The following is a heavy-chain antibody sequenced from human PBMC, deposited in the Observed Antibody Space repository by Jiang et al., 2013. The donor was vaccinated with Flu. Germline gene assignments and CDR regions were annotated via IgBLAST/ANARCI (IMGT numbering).Heavy chain of an antibody. Sequence: YADSVKGRFTISRDNSKNTLYLQMNSLRAEDTAVYYCAKVAGLLEPWDIVLVVYARIENFDYWGQGTLVTVSS. D-gene: IGHD2-8*02. CDR3: AKVAGLLEPWDIVLVVYARIENFDY. V-gene: IGHV3-30*02. J-gene: IGHJ4*02.